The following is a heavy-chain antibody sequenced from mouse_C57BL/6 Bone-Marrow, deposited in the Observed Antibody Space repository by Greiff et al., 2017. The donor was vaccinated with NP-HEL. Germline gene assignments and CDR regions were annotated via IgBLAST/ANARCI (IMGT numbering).Heavy chain of an antibody. Sequence: QVQLQQPGTELVKPGASVKLSCKASGYTFPSYWMHWLKQRPGQGLEWIGNITPNHGGTTDNEKFKTTATRTVDKSSSTAYMQLSSLTSEDSAVYYCARDSGYAFDYWGQGTTLTVSS. D-gene: IGHD3-2*02. CDR3: ARDSGYAFDY. J-gene: IGHJ2*01. CDR2: ITPNHGGT. CDR1: GYTFPSYW. V-gene: IGHV1-53*01.